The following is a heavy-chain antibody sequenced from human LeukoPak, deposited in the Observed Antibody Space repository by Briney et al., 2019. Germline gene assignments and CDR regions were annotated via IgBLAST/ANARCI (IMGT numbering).Heavy chain of an antibody. J-gene: IGHJ4*02. CDR1: GFTFSSYS. CDR2: ISISSSYI. D-gene: IGHD3-10*01. V-gene: IGHV3-21*01. Sequence: KPGGSLRLSCAASGFTFSSYSMNWVRQAPGKGLEWVSSISISSSYIYYADSVKGRFTISRDNAKNSLYLQMNSLRAEDTAVYYCARDFRWFVTFDYWGQGTLVTVSS. CDR3: ARDFRWFVTFDY.